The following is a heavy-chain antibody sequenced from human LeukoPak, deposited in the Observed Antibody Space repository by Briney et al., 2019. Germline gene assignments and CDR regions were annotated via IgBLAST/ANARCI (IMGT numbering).Heavy chain of an antibody. D-gene: IGHD3-10*01. CDR3: TTGGGVFQH. J-gene: IGHJ1*01. Sequence: GGSLRLSCAASGLTVSDAWVSWVRQAPGKGLEWVGRTKSKTAGGITDYAAPVKGRFTISRDDSKNTLYLQMNSLKTEDTAVYYCTTGGGVFQHWGQGTLVTVSS. CDR1: GLTVSDAW. V-gene: IGHV3-15*01. CDR2: TKSKTAGGIT.